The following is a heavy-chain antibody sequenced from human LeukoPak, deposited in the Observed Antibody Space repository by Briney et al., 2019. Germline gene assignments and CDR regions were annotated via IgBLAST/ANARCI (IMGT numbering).Heavy chain of an antibody. CDR1: GGSISTYY. D-gene: IGHD3-22*01. Sequence: SETLSLTCTVSGGSISTYYWSWIRRPPGKGLEWIGYIYYSGSTSYNPSLKSRVTMSVDTSKNQFSLKLSSVAAADTAVYYCARGGVITEFDYWGQGTLVTVSS. V-gene: IGHV4-59*01. J-gene: IGHJ4*02. CDR2: IYYSGST. CDR3: ARGGVITEFDY.